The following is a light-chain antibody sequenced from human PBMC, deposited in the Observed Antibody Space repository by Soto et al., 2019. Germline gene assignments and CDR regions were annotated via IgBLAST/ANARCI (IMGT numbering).Light chain of an antibody. CDR3: QSYDNTLKGCV. CDR2: GNT. Sequence: QSELTQPPSVSGAPGQRVIISCTGGSSNIGADYEVHGYQQLPGTAPKLLIYGNTNRPSGVPDRFSGSKSGSSASLAITGLQAEDEADYYSQSYDNTLKGCVFGTGTKVTVL. CDR1: SSNIGADYE. J-gene: IGLJ1*01. V-gene: IGLV1-40*01.